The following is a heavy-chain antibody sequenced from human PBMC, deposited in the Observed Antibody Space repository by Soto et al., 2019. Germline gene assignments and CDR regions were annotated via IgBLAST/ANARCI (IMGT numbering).Heavy chain of an antibody. J-gene: IGHJ5*02. CDR2: TTGGGIGP. D-gene: IGHD2-8*02. V-gene: IGHV3-23*01. CDR1: GFPFINYA. Sequence: EVQLLESGGGLVQPGESLKLACAASGFPFINYAMSWVRQAPGKGLEWVSTTGGGIGPYYADSVKGRFTISRDNPKNTLYLQMNRPRVEDTAVYYCAKVPDGVNSNSPYHWGQGTLVTVSS. CDR3: AKVPDGVNSNSPYH.